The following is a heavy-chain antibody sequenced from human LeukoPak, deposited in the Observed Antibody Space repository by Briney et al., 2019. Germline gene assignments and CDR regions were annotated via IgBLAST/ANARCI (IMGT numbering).Heavy chain of an antibody. J-gene: IGHJ5*02. CDR3: ARSPLAFYDSSGYPRVWFDP. CDR2: ISGGGVTT. CDR1: GFTSIAYA. Sequence: PGGSLRLSCVGSGFTSIAYALTWARQAPGKGLEWVSGISGGGVTTYYADSVKGRFTISRDNSKNTLYLQMNSLRAEDTAVYYCARSPLAFYDSSGYPRVWFDPWGQGTLVTVSS. D-gene: IGHD3-22*01. V-gene: IGHV3-23*01.